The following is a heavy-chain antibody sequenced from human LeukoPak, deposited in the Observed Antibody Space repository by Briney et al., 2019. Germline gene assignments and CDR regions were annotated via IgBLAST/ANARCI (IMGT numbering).Heavy chain of an antibody. CDR1: GGTFSSYA. CDR3: ARGLNELLVDFDY. D-gene: IGHD2-8*02. CDR2: IIPILGIA. Sequence: ASVNVSCKASGGTFSSYAISWVRQAPGQGLEWMGRIIPILGIANYAQKFQGRVTITADKSTSTAYMELSSLRSEDTAVYYCARGLNELLVDFDYWGQGTLVTVSS. J-gene: IGHJ4*02. V-gene: IGHV1-69*04.